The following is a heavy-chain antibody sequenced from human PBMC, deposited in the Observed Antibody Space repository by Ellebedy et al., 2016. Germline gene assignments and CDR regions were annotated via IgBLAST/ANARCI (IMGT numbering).Heavy chain of an antibody. J-gene: IGHJ6*02. CDR3: AKDIGCSGGSCYSPKNGMDV. Sequence: SLKISCAASGFTFDDYAMHWVRQAPGKGLEWVSGISWNSGSIGYADSVKGRFTISRDNAKNSLYLQMNSLRAEDTALYYCAKDIGCSGGSCYSPKNGMDVWGQGTTVTVSS. D-gene: IGHD2-15*01. CDR2: ISWNSGSI. CDR1: GFTFDDYA. V-gene: IGHV3-9*01.